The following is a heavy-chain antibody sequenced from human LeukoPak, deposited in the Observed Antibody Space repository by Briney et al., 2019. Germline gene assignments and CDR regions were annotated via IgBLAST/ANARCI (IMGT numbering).Heavy chain of an antibody. CDR1: GFTFSSYA. CDR2: ISYDGSNK. J-gene: IGHJ4*02. CDR3: ARGEGGRYYDSSGMRGYFDY. D-gene: IGHD3-22*01. Sequence: GGSLRLSCAASGFTFSSYAMHWVRQAPGKGLEWVAVISYDGSNKYYADSVKGRFTISRDNSKNTLYLQMNSLRAEDTAVYYCARGEGGRYYDSSGMRGYFDYWGQGTLVTVSS. V-gene: IGHV3-30-3*01.